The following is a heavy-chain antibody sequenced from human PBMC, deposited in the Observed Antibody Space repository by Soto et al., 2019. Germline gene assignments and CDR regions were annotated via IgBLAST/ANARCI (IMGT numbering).Heavy chain of an antibody. CDR3: AKDLGYCSSTSCYTGFDY. D-gene: IGHD2-2*02. J-gene: IGHJ4*02. V-gene: IGHV3-23*01. CDR2: ISGSGGST. CDR1: GFTFSSYP. Sequence: RLSCAASGFTFSSYPMSWVRQAPGKGLEWVSAISGSGGSTYYADSVKGRFTISRDNSKNTLYLQMNSLRAEDTAVYYCAKDLGYCSSTSCYTGFDYWGQGTLVTVSS.